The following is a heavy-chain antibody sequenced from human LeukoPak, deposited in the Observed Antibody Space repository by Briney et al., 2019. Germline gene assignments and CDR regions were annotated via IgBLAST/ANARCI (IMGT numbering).Heavy chain of an antibody. J-gene: IGHJ4*02. CDR1: GFTFDDYA. Sequence: PGGSLRLSCAAPGFTFDDYAMHWVRQGPGKGLEWVSLISGDGGITYYADSVKGRFTISRDNSKNSLYLQMNSLRTEETALYYCAKDIGGYSSAAEYWGQGTLVTVSS. CDR2: ISGDGGIT. D-gene: IGHD5-18*01. V-gene: IGHV3-43*02. CDR3: AKDIGGYSSAAEY.